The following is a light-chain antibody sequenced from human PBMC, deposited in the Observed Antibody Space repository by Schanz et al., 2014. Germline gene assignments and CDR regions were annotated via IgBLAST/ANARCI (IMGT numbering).Light chain of an antibody. J-gene: IGLJ1*01. CDR3: CSYAGTYTYV. CDR1: GSDVGGYNY. CDR2: GVT. Sequence: QSALTQPASVSGSPGQSITISCTGTGSDVGGYNYVSWYQQHPGKAPKLIIYGVTNRPSGVPDRFSGSKSGNTASLTISGLQAEDEADYYCCSYAGTYTYVFGTGTKLTVL. V-gene: IGLV2-11*01.